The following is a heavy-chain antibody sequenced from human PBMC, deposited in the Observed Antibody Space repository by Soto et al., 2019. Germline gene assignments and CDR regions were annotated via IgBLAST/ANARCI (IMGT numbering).Heavy chain of an antibody. CDR3: ARAIFGVVIMVGDNWFDP. CDR2: IYYSGST. CDR1: GGSISSGGYY. J-gene: IGHJ5*02. V-gene: IGHV4-31*03. D-gene: IGHD3-3*01. Sequence: QVQLQESGPGLVKPSQTLSLTCTVSGGSISSGGYYWSWIRQHPGKGLEWIGYIYYSGSTYYNPSLKSRVTISVDTSKNQFSLKLSSVTAADTAVYYCARAIFGVVIMVGDNWFDPWGQGTLVTVSS.